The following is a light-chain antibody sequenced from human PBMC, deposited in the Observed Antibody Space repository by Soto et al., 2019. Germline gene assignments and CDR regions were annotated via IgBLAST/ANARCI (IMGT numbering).Light chain of an antibody. J-gene: IGKJ3*01. V-gene: IGKV4-1*01. CDR2: WAS. Sequence: DIVMTQSPDSLAVYLGERATINCKSSQSVLYSSNNKNYLAWFQQKPGQPPKLLISWASTRESGVPERFSGSGSGTDFTLTISSLQAEDVAVYYCQQYYSIPPSFGPGTKVDIK. CDR3: QQYYSIPPS. CDR1: QSVLYSSNNKNY.